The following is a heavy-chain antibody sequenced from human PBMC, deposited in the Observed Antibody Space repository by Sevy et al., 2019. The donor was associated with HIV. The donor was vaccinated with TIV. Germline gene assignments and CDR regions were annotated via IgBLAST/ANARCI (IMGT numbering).Heavy chain of an antibody. CDR2: INPNSGGT. V-gene: IGHV1-2*06. CDR1: GYTFTGYY. J-gene: IGHJ4*02. D-gene: IGHD6-19*01. Sequence: ASVKVSCKASGYTFTGYYMHWVRQAPGQGLELMGRINPNSGGTNYAQKFQGRVTMTRDTSISTAYMELSRLRSDDTAVYYCARAMAVAGTFAFDYWGQGTLVTVSS. CDR3: ARAMAVAGTFAFDY.